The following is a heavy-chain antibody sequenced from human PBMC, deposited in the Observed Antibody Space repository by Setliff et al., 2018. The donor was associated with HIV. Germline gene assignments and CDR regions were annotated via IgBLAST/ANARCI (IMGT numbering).Heavy chain of an antibody. V-gene: IGHV4-4*07. J-gene: IGHJ4*02. CDR2: VSSRGDT. Sequence: SETLSLTCTVSDSGTYYWTWIRQPAGKGLEWIGRVSSRGDTNYNPSLKSRVTMSVDTSMNQFSLKLTSVTASDTAVYYCARDVLDLVISVYGFWGQGTLVTVSS. CDR3: ARDVLDLVISVYGF. CDR1: DSGTYY. D-gene: IGHD3-22*01.